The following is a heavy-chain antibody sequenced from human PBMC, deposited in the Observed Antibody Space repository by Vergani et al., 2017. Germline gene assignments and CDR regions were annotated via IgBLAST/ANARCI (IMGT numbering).Heavy chain of an antibody. J-gene: IGHJ1*01. CDR1: GFTFSSNT. V-gene: IGHV3-21*04. D-gene: IGHD6-13*01. CDR3: ASAGIAAAGTNFQH. CDR2: ISSSSSYI. Sequence: EVQLVESGGGLVKPGGSLRLSCAASGFTFSSNTMNWVRQAPGKGLEWVSSISSSSSYIYYADSVKGRFTIYRDHAKNSLYLQMNSLRDEDTAGYYCASAGIAAAGTNFQHWGQGTLVTVSS.